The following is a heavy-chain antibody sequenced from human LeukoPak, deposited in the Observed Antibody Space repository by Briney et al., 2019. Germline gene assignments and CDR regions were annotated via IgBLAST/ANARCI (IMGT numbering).Heavy chain of an antibody. J-gene: IGHJ6*03. V-gene: IGHV4-39*07. D-gene: IGHD5-18*01. CDR2: IYFSGST. CDR1: GGSIGTSHYY. Sequence: SETLSLTCTVSGGSIGTSHYYWGWLRQPPGKGLEWIGSIYFSGSTNYNPSLKSRVSISVDTSKNQFSLKLTSVTAADTAVYYCARTTEGGYTYGYFYYYYMDVWGKGTTVTISS. CDR3: ARTTEGGYTYGYFYYYYMDV.